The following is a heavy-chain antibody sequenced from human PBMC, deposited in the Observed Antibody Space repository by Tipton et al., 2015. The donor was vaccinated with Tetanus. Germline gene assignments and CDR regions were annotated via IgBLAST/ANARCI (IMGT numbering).Heavy chain of an antibody. CDR2: IYYSGST. D-gene: IGHD4-17*01. CDR3: ARDRGLTTSGGIGMDV. Sequence: LSLTCTVSGGSISNYYWSWIRQPPGKGLEWIGYIYYSGSTNYNPSLKSRVTISVDTSKNQFSLKLTSVTAADTAVYYCARDRGLTTSGGIGMDVWGQGTTVTVSS. CDR1: GGSISNYY. V-gene: IGHV4-59*01. J-gene: IGHJ6*02.